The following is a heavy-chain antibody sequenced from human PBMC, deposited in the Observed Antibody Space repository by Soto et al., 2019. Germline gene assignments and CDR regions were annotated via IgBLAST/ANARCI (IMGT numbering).Heavy chain of an antibody. CDR3: AKDRDSSGWYLDWFDP. D-gene: IGHD6-19*01. CDR1: GFTFSSYG. J-gene: IGHJ5*02. V-gene: IGHV3-30*18. Sequence: QVQLVESGGGVVQPGRSLRLSCAASGFTFSSYGIHWVRQAPGKGLEWVAVISYDGSNKYYADSVKGRFTISRDNSKNTLYLQMNSLRAEDTAVYYCAKDRDSSGWYLDWFDPWGQGTLVTVSS. CDR2: ISYDGSNK.